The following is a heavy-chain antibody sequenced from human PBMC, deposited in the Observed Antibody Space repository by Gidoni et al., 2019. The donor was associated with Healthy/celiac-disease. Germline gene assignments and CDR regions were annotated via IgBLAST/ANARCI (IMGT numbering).Heavy chain of an antibody. CDR3: ARNDYGSGSHYFDY. V-gene: IGHV4-39*01. J-gene: IGHJ4*02. CDR2: IYYSGST. D-gene: IGHD3-10*01. CDR1: GGSISSSSYY. Sequence: QLQLQESGPGLVKPSETLSLTCPVSGGSISSSSYYWGWIRQPPGKGLEWIGSIYYSGSTYYNPSLKSRVTISVDTSKNQFSLKLSSVTAADTAVYYCARNDYGSGSHYFDYWGQGTLVTVSS.